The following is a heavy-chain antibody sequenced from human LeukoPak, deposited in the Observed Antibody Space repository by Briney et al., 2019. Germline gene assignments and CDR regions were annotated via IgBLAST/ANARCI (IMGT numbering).Heavy chain of an antibody. D-gene: IGHD5-12*01. V-gene: IGHV5-51*01. Sequence: KHGESLKISCKGSGYSFATYWIGWVRPMPGKGLEWMGIIYPGDSDARYSPSFQGQVTISADKSISTAYLKWSSLKASDTAMYFCARRGYSGYYSAFDIWGQGTMVTVSS. J-gene: IGHJ3*02. CDR1: GYSFATYW. CDR2: IYPGDSDA. CDR3: ARRGYSGYYSAFDI.